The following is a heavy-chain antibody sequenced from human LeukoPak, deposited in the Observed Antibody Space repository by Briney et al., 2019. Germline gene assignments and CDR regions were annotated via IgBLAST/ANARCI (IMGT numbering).Heavy chain of an antibody. J-gene: IGHJ4*02. D-gene: IGHD2-15*01. CDR2: IRHDASSQ. Sequence: GGSLRLSCAASGFSFSTYGMHWVRQAPGKGLEWVAFIRHDASSQYYADSVKGRFTISRDSSKDTLYLQMNSLRTEDTAVYYCAKDIVGGGNDYWGQGILVTVSS. V-gene: IGHV3-30*02. CDR3: AKDIVGGGNDY. CDR1: GFSFSTYG.